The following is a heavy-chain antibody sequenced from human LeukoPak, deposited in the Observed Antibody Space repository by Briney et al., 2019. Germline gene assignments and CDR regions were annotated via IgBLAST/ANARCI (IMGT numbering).Heavy chain of an antibody. CDR2: IYYSGST. V-gene: IGHV4-39*01. CDR3: ARLRIVDTAMNYYYHYGMDV. J-gene: IGHJ6*02. D-gene: IGHD5-18*01. CDR1: GGSISISSYY. Sequence: SSETLSLTCTVSGGSISISSYYWGWIRQPPGKGLEWIGSIYYSGSTYYNPSLKSRVTISVDTSKNQFSLKLSSVTAADTAVYYCARLRIVDTAMNYYYHYGMDVWGQGTTVTVSS.